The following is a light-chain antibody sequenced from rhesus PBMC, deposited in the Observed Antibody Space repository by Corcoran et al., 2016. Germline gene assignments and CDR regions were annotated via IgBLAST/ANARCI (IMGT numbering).Light chain of an antibody. CDR3: QQYKSYPLT. CDR2: VAT. CDR1: QGISSY. Sequence: DIQMTQSPSSLSASVGDTVTITCRASQGISSYLNWFQQKPGKAPKILIYVATSLQSGVPSRFSGSGSGTDFTLTICSLQPEDFATYYCQQYKSYPLTFGGGTKVEIK. V-gene: IGKV1-28*02. J-gene: IGKJ4*01.